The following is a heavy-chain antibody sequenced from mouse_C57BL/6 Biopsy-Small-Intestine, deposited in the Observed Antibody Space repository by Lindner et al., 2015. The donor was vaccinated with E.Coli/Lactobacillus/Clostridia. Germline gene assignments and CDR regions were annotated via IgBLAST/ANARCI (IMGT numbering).Heavy chain of an antibody. D-gene: IGHD1-1*01. CDR2: ISAYNGNT. J-gene: IGHJ1*01. V-gene: IGHV1S126*01. CDR1: GYTFTSYG. Sequence: SVKVSCKASGYTFTSYGISWVRQAPGQGLEWMGWISAYNGNTNNAQKFQGRVTMTTDTSTSTAYMELRSLRSDDTAVYYCAREVDIVSTLNRQYHYFYYGMDVWGQGTTVTVSS. CDR3: AREVDIVSTLNRQYHYFYYGMDV.